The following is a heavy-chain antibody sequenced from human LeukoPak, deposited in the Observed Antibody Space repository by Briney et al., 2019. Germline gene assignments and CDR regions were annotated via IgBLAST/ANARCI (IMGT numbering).Heavy chain of an antibody. CDR3: ARLGQLVSY. CDR2: IYYSGST. V-gene: IGHV4-39*01. D-gene: IGHD6-6*01. CDR1: GGSISSSSYY. Sequence: KSSETLSLTCTVSGGSISSSSYYWGWIRRPPGKGLEWIGSIYYSGSTYYNPSLKSRVTISVDTSKNQFSLKLSSVTAADTAVYYCARLGQLVSYWGQGTLVTVSS. J-gene: IGHJ4*02.